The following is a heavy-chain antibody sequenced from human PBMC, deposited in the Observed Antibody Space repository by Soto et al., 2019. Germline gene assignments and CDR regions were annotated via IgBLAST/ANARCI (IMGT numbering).Heavy chain of an antibody. Sequence: GGSLRLSCAASGFTFSDHYMDWVRQAPGKGLEWVGRTRNKANSYTTEYAASVKGRFTISRDDSKNSLYLQMNSLKTEDTAVYYCARPGGYDSSGYYPPDYWYFDLWGRGSLVTVSS. D-gene: IGHD3-22*01. CDR1: GFTFSDHY. CDR3: ARPGGYDSSGYYPPDYWYFDL. CDR2: TRNKANSYTT. V-gene: IGHV3-72*01. J-gene: IGHJ2*01.